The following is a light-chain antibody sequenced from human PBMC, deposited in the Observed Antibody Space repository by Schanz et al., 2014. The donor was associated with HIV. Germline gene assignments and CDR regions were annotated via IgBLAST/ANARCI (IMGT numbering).Light chain of an antibody. CDR3: SSYAGNNNGV. J-gene: IGLJ3*02. Sequence: QSALTQPASVSGSPGQSITISCTGTSSDAGSYNLVSWYQQHPGKAPKLMIYEVSKRPSGVSNRFSGSKSGNTASLTFSGLQAEDEADYYCSSYAGNNNGVFGGGTKLTVL. CDR2: EVS. CDR1: SSDAGSYNL. V-gene: IGLV2-23*02.